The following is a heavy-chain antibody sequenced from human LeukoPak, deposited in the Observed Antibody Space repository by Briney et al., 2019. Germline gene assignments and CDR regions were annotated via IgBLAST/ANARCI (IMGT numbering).Heavy chain of an antibody. CDR3: ARREDLYYYDSSDY. D-gene: IGHD3-22*01. J-gene: IGHJ4*02. CDR2: INPNSGGT. V-gene: IGHV1-2*02. Sequence: ASVKVSCKASGYTFTGYYMHWVRQAPGQGLEWMGWINPNSGGTNYAQKFQGRVTMTRDTSISTAYMELSRLRSDDTAVYYCARREDLYYYDSSDYWGQGTLVTVSS. CDR1: GYTFTGYY.